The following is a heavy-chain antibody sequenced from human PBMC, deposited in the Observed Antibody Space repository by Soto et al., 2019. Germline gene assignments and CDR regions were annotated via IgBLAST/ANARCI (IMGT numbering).Heavy chain of an antibody. Sequence: SETLSLTCTVSGGSISSPNYYWGWIRQPPGKGLEWIGSIFYSGSTYYNPSFESRVTISVDTSKNQLSLRLSSVTAADTAVYYCATQEVGGSYVYTFDPWGQGTLVTVSS. CDR2: IFYSGST. CDR3: ATQEVGGSYVYTFDP. D-gene: IGHD1-26*01. J-gene: IGHJ5*02. V-gene: IGHV4-39*01. CDR1: GGSISSPNYY.